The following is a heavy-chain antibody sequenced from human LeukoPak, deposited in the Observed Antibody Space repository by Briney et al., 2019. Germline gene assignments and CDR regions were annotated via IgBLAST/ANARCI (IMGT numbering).Heavy chain of an antibody. Sequence: GGSLRLSCAASGFTFSNAWMSWVRQAPGKGLEWVGRIKSKTDGGTTDYAAPVKGRFTISRDDSKNTLYLQMNSLKTEDTAVYYCTTDIPIITYYYGSGSYYWGQGTLDTVSS. CDR3: TTDIPIITYYYGSGSYY. V-gene: IGHV3-15*01. J-gene: IGHJ4*02. CDR2: IKSKTDGGTT. D-gene: IGHD3-10*01. CDR1: GFTFSNAW.